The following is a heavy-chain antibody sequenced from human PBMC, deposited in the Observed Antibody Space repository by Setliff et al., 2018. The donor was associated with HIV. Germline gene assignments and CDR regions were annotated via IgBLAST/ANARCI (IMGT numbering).Heavy chain of an antibody. CDR2: IYSSGST. J-gene: IGHJ4*02. V-gene: IGHV4-4*02. D-gene: IGHD3-22*01. CDR1: GGSISSNKW. CDR3: ARLDYYDSSGLLY. Sequence: PSETLSLTCAVSGGSISSNKWWSWVRQPPGKGLEWIGHIYSSGSTNYNLSLKSRVTISMDTSKNQFLLKVSSVTAADTAVYYCARLDYYDSSGLLYWGQGTLVTSPQ.